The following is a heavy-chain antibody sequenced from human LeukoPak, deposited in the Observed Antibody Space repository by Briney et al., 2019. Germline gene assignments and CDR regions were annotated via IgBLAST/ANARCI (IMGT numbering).Heavy chain of an antibody. CDR2: ISYDGSNK. D-gene: IGHD3-16*02. CDR1: GFTFSSYA. Sequence: GRSLRPSCAASGFTFSSYAMHWVRQAPGKGLEWVAVISYDGSNKYYADSVKGRFTISRDNSKNTLYLQMNSLRAEDTAVYYCARPTFGGVIDDYWGQGTLVTVSS. J-gene: IGHJ4*02. CDR3: ARPTFGGVIDDY. V-gene: IGHV3-30*14.